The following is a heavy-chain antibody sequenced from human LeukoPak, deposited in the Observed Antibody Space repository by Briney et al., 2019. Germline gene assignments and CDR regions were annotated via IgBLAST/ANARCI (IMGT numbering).Heavy chain of an antibody. V-gene: IGHV3-21*01. CDR3: AVWDYGSGSYYNVDY. D-gene: IGHD3-10*01. CDR1: GFTFSSYS. CDR2: ISSSSSYI. J-gene: IGHJ4*02. Sequence: GGSLRLSCAASGFTFSSYSMNWVRQAPGKGLEWVSSISSSSSYIYYADSVKGRFTISRDNAKNSLYLQMNSLRAEDTAVYYCAVWDYGSGSYYNVDYRGQGTLVTVSS.